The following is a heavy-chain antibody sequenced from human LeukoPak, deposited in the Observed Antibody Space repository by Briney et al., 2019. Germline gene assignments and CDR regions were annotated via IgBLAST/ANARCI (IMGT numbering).Heavy chain of an antibody. Sequence: PSETLSLTCAVSGYSISSGYYWGWIRQPPGKGLQWIGSIFQRGYSYYNPSLKSRVTISVDTSRNQFSLKLSSVTAADTAVYYCAGDKETTGNGRPNWFDPWGQGTLVTASS. D-gene: IGHD1-1*01. CDR3: AGDKETTGNGRPNWFDP. CDR1: GYSISSGYY. J-gene: IGHJ5*02. CDR2: IFQRGYS. V-gene: IGHV4-38-2*01.